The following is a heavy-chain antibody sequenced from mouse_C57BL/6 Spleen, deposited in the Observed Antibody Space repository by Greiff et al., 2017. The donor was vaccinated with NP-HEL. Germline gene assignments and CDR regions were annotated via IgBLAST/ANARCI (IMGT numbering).Heavy chain of an antibody. Sequence: QVQLKESGAELARPGASVKLSCKASGYTFTSYGISWVKQRTGQGLEWIGEIYPRSGNTYYNEKFKGKATLTADKSSSTAYMELRSLTSEDSAVYFCARDGITTVVAPYYAMDYWGQGTSVTVSS. J-gene: IGHJ4*01. CDR3: ARDGITTVVAPYYAMDY. V-gene: IGHV1-81*01. CDR2: IYPRSGNT. D-gene: IGHD1-1*01. CDR1: GYTFTSYG.